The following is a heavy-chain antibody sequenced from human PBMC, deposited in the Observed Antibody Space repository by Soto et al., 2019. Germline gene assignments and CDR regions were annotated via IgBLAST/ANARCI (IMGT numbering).Heavy chain of an antibody. Sequence: QVQLVQSGAEVKKPGASVKVSCKASGYTFTSYGISWVRQAPGQGLEWMGWISAYNGNTNYAQKLQGRVTMTTDTSPRTAYMERRSLRSDDPAVYYCARAVAGPLFSDYWGQGTLVTVSS. J-gene: IGHJ4*02. CDR3: ARAVAGPLFSDY. V-gene: IGHV1-18*01. CDR1: GYTFTSYG. D-gene: IGHD6-19*01. CDR2: ISAYNGNT.